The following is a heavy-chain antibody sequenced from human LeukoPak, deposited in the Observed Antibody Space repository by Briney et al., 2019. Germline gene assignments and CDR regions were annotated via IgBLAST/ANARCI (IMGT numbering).Heavy chain of an antibody. Sequence: GGSLRLSCAAPGFTFCSYAMHWVRQAPGKGLEWVAVISYDGSNKYYADSVKGRFTISRDNSKNTLYLQMNSLRAEDTAVYYCARDLDPGIAVAGTYWGQGTLVTVSS. J-gene: IGHJ4*02. D-gene: IGHD6-19*01. CDR3: ARDLDPGIAVAGTY. V-gene: IGHV3-30*04. CDR2: ISYDGSNK. CDR1: GFTFCSYA.